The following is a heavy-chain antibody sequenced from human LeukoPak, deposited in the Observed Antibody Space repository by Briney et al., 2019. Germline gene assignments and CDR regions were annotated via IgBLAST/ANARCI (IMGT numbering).Heavy chain of an antibody. J-gene: IGHJ4*02. Sequence: SETLSLTCAVYGGSFSGSYWNWIRQPPGKGLQWIGEVTHGGRINYNPSLRGRVTISVDTSVNQFSLRLTSVTAADTAVYYCATIYGDFSDFDSWAQGTLVTVSS. D-gene: IGHD4-17*01. CDR2: VTHGGRI. V-gene: IGHV4-34*01. CDR1: GGSFSGSY. CDR3: ATIYGDFSDFDS.